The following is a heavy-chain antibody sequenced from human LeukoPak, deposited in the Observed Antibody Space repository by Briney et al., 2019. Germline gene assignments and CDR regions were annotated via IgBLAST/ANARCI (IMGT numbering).Heavy chain of an antibody. D-gene: IGHD6-13*01. CDR1: GDRVSSSRVA. CDR3: ARDGPNPGYSSSWFDY. J-gene: IGHJ4*02. CDR2: TYYRSKWFY. Sequence: SQTLSLTCAIPGDRVSSSRVAWNWIRQSPSRGLEWLGRTYYRSKWFYDYAVSVKSRIKINPDTSKNQFSLQLNSVTPEDTAVYYCARDGPNPGYSSSWFDYWGQGALVSVSS. V-gene: IGHV6-1*01.